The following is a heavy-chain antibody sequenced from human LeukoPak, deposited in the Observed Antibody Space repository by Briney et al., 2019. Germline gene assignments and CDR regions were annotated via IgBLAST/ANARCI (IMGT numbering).Heavy chain of an antibody. J-gene: IGHJ4*02. CDR3: ARGLLGGGGDFTHFDY. V-gene: IGHV4-4*07. CDR2: ISTSGGT. D-gene: IGHD2-21*02. Sequence: SETLSLTCTVSGGSISTYYWIWIRQPAGKRLGWIGRISTSGGTNYNPSLKSRATMSLDTSKNQFSLKVRSVTAADTAVYYCARGLLGGGGDFTHFDYWGQGTLVTVSS. CDR1: GGSISTYY.